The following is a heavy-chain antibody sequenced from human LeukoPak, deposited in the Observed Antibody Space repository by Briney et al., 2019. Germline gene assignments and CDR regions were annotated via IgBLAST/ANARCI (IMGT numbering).Heavy chain of an antibody. J-gene: IGHJ5*02. CDR1: GGSISSGDYY. CDR2: IHYSGST. CDR3: ARGLVATRDFDP. V-gene: IGHV4-30-4*01. Sequence: SETLSLTCTVSGGSISSGDYYWSWIRQSPGKCLEWIGNIHYSGSTYYNPSLKTRVTISVDTSKQQVSLKLSSVTAADTAVYYCARGLVATRDFDPWGQGTLVTVSS. D-gene: IGHD5-12*01.